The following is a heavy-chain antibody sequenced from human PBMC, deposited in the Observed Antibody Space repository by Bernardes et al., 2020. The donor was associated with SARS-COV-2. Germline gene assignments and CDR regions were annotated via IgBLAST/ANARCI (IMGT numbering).Heavy chain of an antibody. D-gene: IGHD3-22*01. CDR3: ARISRHYYYDSSGYLDY. Sequence: SETRSLTCTVSGGSISSSSYYWGWIRQPPGKGLEWIGSIYYSGSTYYNPSLKSRVTISVDTSKNQFSLKLSSVTAADTAVYYCARISRHYYYDSSGYLDYWGQGTLVTVSS. J-gene: IGHJ4*02. V-gene: IGHV4-39*01. CDR1: GGSISSSSYY. CDR2: IYYSGST.